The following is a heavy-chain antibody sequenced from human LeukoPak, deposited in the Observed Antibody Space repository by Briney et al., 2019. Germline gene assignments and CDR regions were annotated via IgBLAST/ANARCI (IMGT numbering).Heavy chain of an antibody. J-gene: IGHJ4*02. CDR1: GYTFAGYY. V-gene: IGHV1-2*06. CDR2: INPNSGGT. D-gene: IGHD3-22*01. CDR3: ARVADSSGYYSLFDY. Sequence: ASVKVSCKASGYTFAGYYMHWVRQAPGQGLEWMGRINPNSGGTNYAQKFQGRVTMTRDTSTSTVYMELSSLRSEDTAVYYCARVADSSGYYSLFDYWGQGTLVTVSS.